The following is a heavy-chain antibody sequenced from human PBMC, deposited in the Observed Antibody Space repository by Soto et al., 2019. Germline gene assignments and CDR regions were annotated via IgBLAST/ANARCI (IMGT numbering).Heavy chain of an antibody. CDR3: ARHEFGDESDWFDP. Sequence: QVQLVQSGAEVKKPGSSVKVSCKASGGTFSSYTISWVRQAPGQGLEWMGRIIPILGIANYAQKFQGRVTTTADKSTSTAYMELSSLRSEDTAVYYCARHEFGDESDWFDPWGQGTLVTVSS. V-gene: IGHV1-69*02. CDR1: GGTFSSYT. CDR2: IIPILGIA. J-gene: IGHJ5*02. D-gene: IGHD3-10*01.